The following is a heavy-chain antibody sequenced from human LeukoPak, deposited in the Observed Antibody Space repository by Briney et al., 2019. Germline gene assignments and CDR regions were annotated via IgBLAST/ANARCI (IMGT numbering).Heavy chain of an antibody. CDR1: DNSINSGGYY. V-gene: IGHV4-31*03. Sequence: SQTLSLTCTVPDNSINSGGYYWSWIRQRPGRGLEWIGYIYYSGTTSYNPSLRSRVTISVDTSKNQFALKLSSVTAADTAVYYCASNIPFDLWGRGTLVTVSS. CDR3: ASNIPFDL. J-gene: IGHJ2*01. CDR2: IYYSGTT. D-gene: IGHD2-2*02.